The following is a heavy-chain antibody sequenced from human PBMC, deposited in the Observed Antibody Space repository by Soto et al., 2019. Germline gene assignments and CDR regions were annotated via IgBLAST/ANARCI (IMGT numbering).Heavy chain of an antibody. Sequence: QVQLQESGPGLVKPSQTLSLTCSVSGDSISSGGKYWSWIRQFPEKGLEWIGYIAYSGTTYYNPSLKSRITISADTSKYLFSLRVNSVTAADTAVYYCASPRDSWPAFDIWGQGTAVTVSS. CDR3: ASPRDSWPAFDI. CDR2: IAYSGTT. V-gene: IGHV4-31*03. J-gene: IGHJ3*02. CDR1: GDSISSGGKY. D-gene: IGHD5-12*01.